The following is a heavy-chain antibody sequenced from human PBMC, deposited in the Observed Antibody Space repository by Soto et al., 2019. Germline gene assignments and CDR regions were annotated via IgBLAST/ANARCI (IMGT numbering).Heavy chain of an antibody. CDR3: AHTDLGNWFDP. D-gene: IGHD7-27*01. CDR1: GFSLSTRTVG. CDR2: ISGDEDK. V-gene: IGHV2-5*02. J-gene: IGHJ5*02. Sequence: QITLKESGPTLVKPTQTLTLTCSFSGFSLSTRTVGVGWFRQRPGKALEWLALISGDEDKRYSPSLRSRLIIAKGTSKKQVVLTMTNMDPVHTATYYCAHTDLGNWFDPWGQGTLVIVS.